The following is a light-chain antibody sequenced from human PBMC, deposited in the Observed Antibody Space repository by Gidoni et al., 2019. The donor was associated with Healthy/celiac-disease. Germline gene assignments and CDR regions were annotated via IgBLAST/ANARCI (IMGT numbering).Light chain of an antibody. V-gene: IGKV3-15*01. CDR1: QSVSSY. J-gene: IGKJ1*01. CDR2: GAS. Sequence: ETVMTQSPAPLSVSPGERATLPGRASQSVSSYLAWYQHKPGQAPRLLISGASTRATGIPARVSGSGSGTEFTLTINSLQSEDFAVYHCQHYKNWPRTFXQXTKVEI. CDR3: QHYKNWPRT.